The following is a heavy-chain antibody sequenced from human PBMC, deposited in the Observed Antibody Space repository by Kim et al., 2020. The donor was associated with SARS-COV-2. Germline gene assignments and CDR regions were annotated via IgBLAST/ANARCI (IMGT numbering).Heavy chain of an antibody. CDR1: GFTFSSYA. CDR3: AKDAGARDGYDYREFDY. CDR2: ISGSGGST. V-gene: IGHV3-23*01. D-gene: IGHD5-12*01. Sequence: GGSLRLSCAASGFTFSSYAMSWVRQAPGKGLEWVSAISGSGGSTYYTDSVKGRFTISRDNSKNTLYVQMNSLRAEDTAVYYCAKDAGARDGYDYREFDYWGQGTLVTVSS. J-gene: IGHJ4*02.